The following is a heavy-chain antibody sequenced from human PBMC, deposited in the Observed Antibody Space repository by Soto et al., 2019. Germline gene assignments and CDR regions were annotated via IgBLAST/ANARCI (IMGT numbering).Heavy chain of an antibody. V-gene: IGHV1-2*02. CDR2: INPNSGGT. D-gene: IGHD3-10*01. J-gene: IGHJ5*02. CDR3: ARDGRNTMVRGANNWFDP. Sequence: QVQLVQSGAEVKKPGASVKVSCKASGYTFTGYYMHWVRQAPGQGLEWMGWINPNSGGTNYAQKFQGRVTMTRDTSISTAYMELSRLRSDDTAVYYCARDGRNTMVRGANNWFDPWGQGTLVTVSS. CDR1: GYTFTGYY.